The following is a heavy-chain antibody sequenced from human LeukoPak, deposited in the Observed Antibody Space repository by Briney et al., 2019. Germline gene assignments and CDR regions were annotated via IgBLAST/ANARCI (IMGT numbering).Heavy chain of an antibody. J-gene: IGHJ4*02. D-gene: IGHD5-18*01. CDR1: GGSISSGGYS. V-gene: IGHV4-30-2*01. CDR2: IYHNGNT. Sequence: SQTLSLTCAVSGGSISSGGYSWSWIRQPPGKGLEWIGYIYHNGNTYYSPSLKSRVTISVDRSKNQLSLKLSSVTAADTAMYYCASGGYSYGFDYWGQGTLVTVSS. CDR3: ASGGYSYGFDY.